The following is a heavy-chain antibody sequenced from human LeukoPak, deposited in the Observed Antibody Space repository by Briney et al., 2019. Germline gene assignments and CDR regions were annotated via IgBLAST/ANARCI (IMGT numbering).Heavy chain of an antibody. CDR1: GFTFSSYA. D-gene: IGHD3-22*01. CDR2: ISGSGGST. J-gene: IGHJ4*02. CDR3: AKAYHYYDSSGSDY. V-gene: IGHV3-23*01. Sequence: PGGSLRLSCAASGFTFSSYAMSWVRQAPGKGLEWVSAISGSGGSTYYADSVKGRFTISRDNSKNTLYLQMNSLRAEDTAVYYCAKAYHYYDSSGSDYWGQGTLVTVSS.